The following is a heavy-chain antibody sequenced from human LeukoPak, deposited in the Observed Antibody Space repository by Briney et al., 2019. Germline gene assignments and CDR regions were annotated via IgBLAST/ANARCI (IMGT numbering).Heavy chain of an antibody. J-gene: IGHJ1*01. CDR2: IYYGGST. D-gene: IGHD1-26*01. CDR3: AIGIVGATDLQH. V-gene: IGHV4-59*01. CDR1: GASISGYY. Sequence: SETLSLTCTVSGASISGYYWSWIRQPPGKGLEWIGHIYYGGSTTYNPSLKSRVTISVDTSKNQFSLKLSSVTAADTAVYYCAIGIVGATDLQHWGQGTLVTVSS.